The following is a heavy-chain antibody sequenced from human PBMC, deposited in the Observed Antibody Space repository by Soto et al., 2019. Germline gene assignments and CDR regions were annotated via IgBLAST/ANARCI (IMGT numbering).Heavy chain of an antibody. V-gene: IGHV1-3*01. CDR2: INVADGDT. CDR1: GYTFTIYG. Sequence: GASVKVSGKTSGYTFTIYGINWVRQAPGHGLEWMGWINVADGDTRYSEKFQDRIIITRDRSASTVYMELRGLTSEDTNLYYCAREGITAFERNYFYGMDVWGQGTTVTVSS. D-gene: IGHD6-25*01. J-gene: IGHJ6*02. CDR3: AREGITAFERNYFYGMDV.